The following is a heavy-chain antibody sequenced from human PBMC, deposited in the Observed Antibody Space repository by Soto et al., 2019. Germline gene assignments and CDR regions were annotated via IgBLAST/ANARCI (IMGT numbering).Heavy chain of an antibody. V-gene: IGHV4-39*01. J-gene: IGHJ2*01. CDR2: IYYSGST. D-gene: IGHD3-9*01. CDR3: ARSKDDILTGNDLESPLHRYGDFEGWYF. CDR1: GGSISSSSYY. Sequence: SETLSLTCTFSGGSISSSSYYWGWIRQPPGKGLEWIGSIYYSGSTYYNPSLKSRVTISVDTSKNQFSLKLSSVTAADTAVYYCARSKDDILTGNDLESPLHRYGDFEGWYF.